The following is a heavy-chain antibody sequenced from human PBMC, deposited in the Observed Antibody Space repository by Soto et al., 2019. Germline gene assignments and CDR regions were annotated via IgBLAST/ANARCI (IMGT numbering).Heavy chain of an antibody. Sequence: EVQLVESGGGLVKPGGSLRLSCAASGFSFSSFTMNWVRQAPGKGLEWVASIDTCSTYIYYADSVTGRFTISRDNAKKTMYLQMQGLRVEDTAGYSWARVTGAYNRNYGRMDVWGQGTTVTVSS. J-gene: IGHJ6*02. CDR3: ARVTGAYNRNYGRMDV. CDR1: GFSFSSFT. V-gene: IGHV3-21*02. D-gene: IGHD1-7*01. CDR2: IDTCSTYI.